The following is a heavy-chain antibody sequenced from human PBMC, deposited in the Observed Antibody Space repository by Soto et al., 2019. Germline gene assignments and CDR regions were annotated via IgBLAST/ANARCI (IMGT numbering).Heavy chain of an antibody. Sequence: LRLSCAASGFTVSSNYMSWVRQAPGKGLEWVSVIYSGGSTYYADSVKGRFTISRDNSKNTLYLQMNSLRAEDTAVYYCAREGRNWNDGMDVWGQGTTVTVSS. V-gene: IGHV3-66*01. CDR1: GFTVSSNY. CDR3: AREGRNWNDGMDV. CDR2: IYSGGST. J-gene: IGHJ6*02. D-gene: IGHD1-1*01.